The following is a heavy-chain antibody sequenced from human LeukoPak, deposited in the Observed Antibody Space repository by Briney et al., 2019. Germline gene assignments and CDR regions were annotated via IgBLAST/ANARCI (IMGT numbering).Heavy chain of an antibody. CDR1: GGSISSHY. J-gene: IGHJ3*02. Sequence: PSETLSLTCTVSGGSISSHYWSWIRQPPGKGLVWIGYIYYSGSTNYNPSLKSRVTISVDTSKNQFSLKLSSVTAADTAVYYCARGLWELTDAFDIWGQGTMVTVSS. V-gene: IGHV4-59*11. CDR3: ARGLWELTDAFDI. D-gene: IGHD1-26*01. CDR2: IYYSGST.